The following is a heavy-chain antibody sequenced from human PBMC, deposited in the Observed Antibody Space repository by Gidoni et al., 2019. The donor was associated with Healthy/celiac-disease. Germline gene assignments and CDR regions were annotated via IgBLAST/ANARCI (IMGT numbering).Heavy chain of an antibody. CDR1: GLTFSSSI. J-gene: IGHJ2*01. V-gene: IGHV3-21*01. D-gene: IGHD6-6*01. CDR2: ISSSSSYI. Sequence: EVQLVESGGDLVKPGGSLRLSCAASGLTFSSSILNWVRQAPGKGMEWVSSISSSSSYIYYADSVKGRLTISRDNAKNALYLQMNSLRAEDTAVYYCARRINLVGIKYSSSSASWYFDLWGRGTLVTVSS. CDR3: ARRINLVGIKYSSSSASWYFDL.